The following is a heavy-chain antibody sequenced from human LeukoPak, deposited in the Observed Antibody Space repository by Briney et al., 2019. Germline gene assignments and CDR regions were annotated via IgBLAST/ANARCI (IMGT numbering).Heavy chain of an antibody. J-gene: IGHJ4*02. D-gene: IGHD1-26*01. CDR2: ISGRSSTI. V-gene: IGHV3-48*01. Sequence: GGSLRLSCAASAFTFSDYSMNWVRQAPGKGLEWISYISGRSSTIYYADSVRGRFTISRDNDKNSMYLQMNSLRAEATAVYYCARDRLTSGSYFFDYWGQGTLVSVSS. CDR1: AFTFSDYS. CDR3: ARDRLTSGSYFFDY.